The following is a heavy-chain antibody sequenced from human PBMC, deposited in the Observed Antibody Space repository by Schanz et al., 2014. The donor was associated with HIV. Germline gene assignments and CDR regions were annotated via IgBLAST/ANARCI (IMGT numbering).Heavy chain of an antibody. CDR1: GGTFSAHA. CDR2: ISHDGSNK. J-gene: IGHJ4*02. D-gene: IGHD3-22*01. V-gene: IGHV3-30*18. CDR3: TKDPSDREKAFDY. Sequence: QVQLVDSGGGLVKPGGSLRLSCAASGGTFSAHAFHWVRQAPGRGLEWVALISHDGSNKYYADSVKGRFTISRDNAKNSLYLQMNSLRAEDTAVYYCTKDPSDREKAFDYWGQGTLVTVSS.